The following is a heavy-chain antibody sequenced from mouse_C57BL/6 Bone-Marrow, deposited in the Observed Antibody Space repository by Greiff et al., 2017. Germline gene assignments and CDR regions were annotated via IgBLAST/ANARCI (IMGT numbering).Heavy chain of an antibody. J-gene: IGHJ4*01. CDR2: IDPEDGDT. CDR3: ATPFPRHAMDY. CDR1: GFNIKDYY. Sequence: VQLQQPGAELVRPGASVKLSCTASGFNIKDYYMHWVKQRPEQGLEWIGRIDPEDGDTEYAPKFQGKATLTVAQSSNTAYLPLSSLTSEATAVYSCATPFPRHAMDYWGQGTSVTVSS. V-gene: IGHV14-1*01.